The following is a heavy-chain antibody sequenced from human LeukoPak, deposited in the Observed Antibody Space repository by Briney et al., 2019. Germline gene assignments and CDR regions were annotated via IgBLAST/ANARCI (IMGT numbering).Heavy chain of an antibody. CDR3: ARGYDWNPIFDH. V-gene: IGHV3-21*01. D-gene: IGHD1-20*01. Sequence: GGSLRLSCAASGFTFSSYSMNWVRQAPGKGLEWVSSISSSSSYIYYADSVKGRFTISRDNAKNSLYLQMNSLRVEDTAVYYCARGYDWNPIFDHWGQGILVTVSS. CDR2: ISSSSSYI. CDR1: GFTFSSYS. J-gene: IGHJ4*02.